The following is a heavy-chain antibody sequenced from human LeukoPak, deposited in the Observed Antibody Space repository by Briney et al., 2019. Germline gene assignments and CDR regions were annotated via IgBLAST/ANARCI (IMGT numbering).Heavy chain of an antibody. CDR3: ARDERSSIDY. J-gene: IGHJ4*02. V-gene: IGHV1-18*04. D-gene: IGHD5-24*01. CDR2: ISAYNGNT. CDR1: GYTFTSYG. Sequence: ASVKVSCKASGYTFTSYGISWVRQAPGQGLEWMGWISAYNGNTNYAQKLQGRVTVTTDTSTSTACMELRSLSSDDTAVYYCARDERSSIDYWGQGTLVTVSS.